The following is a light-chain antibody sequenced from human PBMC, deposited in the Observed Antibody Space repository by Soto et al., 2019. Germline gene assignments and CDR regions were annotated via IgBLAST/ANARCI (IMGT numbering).Light chain of an antibody. CDR3: QQSYITLYT. CDR1: QSISSY. Sequence: DIQMTQSPSSLSASVGDRVTITCRASQSISSYLNWYQQKPGKAPKLLIYAASSLQSGVPSRFSGSGSGTDFTLTISSLQPEDFATYSCQQSYITLYTVGQGTKLEIK. CDR2: AAS. J-gene: IGKJ2*01. V-gene: IGKV1-39*01.